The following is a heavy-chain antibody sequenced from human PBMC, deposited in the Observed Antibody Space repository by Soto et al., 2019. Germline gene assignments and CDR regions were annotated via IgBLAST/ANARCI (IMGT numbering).Heavy chain of an antibody. D-gene: IGHD3-9*01. CDR3: ARDSPDYYDILTGYSQRYMDV. V-gene: IGHV4-59*01. Sequence: PSETLSLTCTVSGGSISSYYWSWIRQPPGKGLEWIGYIYYSGSTNYNPSLKSRVTISVDTSKNQFSLKLSSVTAADTAVYYCARDSPDYYDILTGYSQRYMDVWGKGTTVTVS. CDR1: GGSISSYY. J-gene: IGHJ6*03. CDR2: IYYSGST.